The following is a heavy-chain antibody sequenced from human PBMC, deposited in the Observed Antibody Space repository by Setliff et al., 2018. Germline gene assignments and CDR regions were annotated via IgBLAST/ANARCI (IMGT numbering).Heavy chain of an antibody. CDR2: IGESGGST. Sequence: GGSLRLSCAASGFTFSGYYMQWVRQAPGKGLEWVSYIGESGGSTYYADSVKGRFTISRDNSKNTLYLQMNSLRAEDTAVYYCAKDQGRYCSGGSCYSIGSCDYWGQGTLVTVSS. CDR3: AKDQGRYCSGGSCYSIGSCDY. V-gene: IGHV3-23*01. CDR1: GFTFSGYY. D-gene: IGHD2-15*01. J-gene: IGHJ4*02.